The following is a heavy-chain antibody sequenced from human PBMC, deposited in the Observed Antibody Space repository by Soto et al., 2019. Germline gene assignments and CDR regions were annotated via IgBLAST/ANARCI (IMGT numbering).Heavy chain of an antibody. CDR1: VYTFTNYA. D-gene: IGHD1-26*01. J-gene: IGHJ5*02. CDR2: INAGNGNT. CDR3: ARGYTFPFDP. V-gene: IGHV1-3*01. Sequence: ASVRVSGTPSVYTFTNYALHWVRQAPGQRLEWMGWINAGNGNTKYSQKFQGRVTITRDTSASTAYMELSSLRSEDTAVYYCARGYTFPFDPWGQGTLVTVSS.